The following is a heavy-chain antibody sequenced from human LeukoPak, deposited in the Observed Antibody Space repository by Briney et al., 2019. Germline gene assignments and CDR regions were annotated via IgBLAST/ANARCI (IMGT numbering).Heavy chain of an antibody. Sequence: PSGGSLRLSCAASGFTFSSYSRNWVRQAPGKGLEWVSYISSSNTIYYADSVKGRFTISRDNAKNSLYLQMSSLRAEDTAVYYCARDGWNSYGAEYFQHWGQGTLVTVSS. CDR1: GFTFSSYS. V-gene: IGHV3-48*01. CDR2: ISSSNTI. J-gene: IGHJ1*01. D-gene: IGHD5-18*01. CDR3: ARDGWNSYGAEYFQH.